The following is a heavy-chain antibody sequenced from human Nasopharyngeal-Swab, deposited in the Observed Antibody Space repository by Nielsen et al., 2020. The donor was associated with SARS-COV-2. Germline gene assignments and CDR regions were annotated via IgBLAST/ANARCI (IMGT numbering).Heavy chain of an antibody. V-gene: IGHV3-21*01. J-gene: IGHJ4*02. CDR2: ISGTSTYI. CDR1: GFNFSNYN. Sequence: GESLKISCAASGFNFSNYNMNWVRQAPGKGLEWVSSISGTSTYIYYADSVRGRFTISRDNADNSLYLQINSLRVEDTAVYYCARDFRSVGGSGFLWGQGTLFTVSS. CDR3: ARDFRSVGGSGFL. D-gene: IGHD3-10*01.